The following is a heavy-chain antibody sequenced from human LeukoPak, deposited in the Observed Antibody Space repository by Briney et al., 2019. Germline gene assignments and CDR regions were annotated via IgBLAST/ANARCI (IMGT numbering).Heavy chain of an antibody. CDR3: ARDLSRGYFDY. Sequence: GGSLRLSCAASGFTFSSYAMHWVRQAPGKGLEWVAVISYDGSNKYYADSVKGRFTIPRDNSKNTLYLQMNSLRAEDTAVYYCARDLSRGYFDYWGQGTLVTVSS. CDR2: ISYDGSNK. D-gene: IGHD3-10*01. CDR1: GFTFSSYA. J-gene: IGHJ4*02. V-gene: IGHV3-30*04.